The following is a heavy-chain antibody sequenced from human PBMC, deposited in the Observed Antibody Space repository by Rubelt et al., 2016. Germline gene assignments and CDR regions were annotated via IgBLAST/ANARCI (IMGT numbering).Heavy chain of an antibody. Sequence: QLQLQESGPGLVKPSETLSLTCTVSGGSISSSSYYWGWIRQPPGKGLEWIGSIYYSGSTYYNPPLKSRVTSSVDTSKNQFSLKLSSVTAADTAVYYCATNSGSYNPDFDYWGQGTLVTVSS. V-gene: IGHV4-39*07. CDR2: IYYSGST. CDR3: ATNSGSYNPDFDY. D-gene: IGHD1-26*01. J-gene: IGHJ4*02. CDR1: GGSISSSSYY.